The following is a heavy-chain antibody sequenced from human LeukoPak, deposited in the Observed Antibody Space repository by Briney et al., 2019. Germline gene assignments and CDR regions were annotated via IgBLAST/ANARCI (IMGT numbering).Heavy chain of an antibody. Sequence: GGSLRLSCAASGFTFSSYAMSWVRQAPGKGLEWVSAISGSGGSTYYADSVKGRFTISRDNSKNTLYLQMNSLRAEDTAVYYCALKSPDSYGFPRKFAYWGQGTLVTVSS. V-gene: IGHV3-23*01. D-gene: IGHD5-18*01. CDR1: GFTFSSYA. CDR3: ALKSPDSYGFPRKFAY. CDR2: ISGSGGST. J-gene: IGHJ4*02.